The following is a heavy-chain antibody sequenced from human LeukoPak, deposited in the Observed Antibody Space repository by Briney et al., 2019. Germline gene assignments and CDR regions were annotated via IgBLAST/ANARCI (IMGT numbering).Heavy chain of an antibody. CDR2: IYHSGST. CDR1: GYSISSGYY. V-gene: IGHV4-38-2*02. Sequence: SETLSLTCIVSGYSISSGYYWGWIRQPPGKGLEWIGSIYHSGSTYYNPSLKSRVTISVDTSKNQFSLKLSSVSATDTAVYYCAKDSPSAYGGTAFDYWGQGTLVTVSS. CDR3: AKDSPSAYGGTAFDY. J-gene: IGHJ4*02. D-gene: IGHD4-23*01.